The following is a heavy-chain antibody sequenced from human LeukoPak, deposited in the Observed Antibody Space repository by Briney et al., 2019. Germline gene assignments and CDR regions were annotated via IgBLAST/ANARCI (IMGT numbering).Heavy chain of an antibody. CDR2: IYSGGST. V-gene: IGHV3-53*01. J-gene: IGHJ4*02. Sequence: GGSLRLSCAASGFTFSSYAMNWVRQAPGKGLEWVSVIYSGGSTYYADSVKGRFTISRDNSKNTLYLQMNSLRAEDTAVYYCARDSGDYVDYWGQGTLVTVSS. CDR1: GFTFSSYA. CDR3: ARDSGDYVDY.